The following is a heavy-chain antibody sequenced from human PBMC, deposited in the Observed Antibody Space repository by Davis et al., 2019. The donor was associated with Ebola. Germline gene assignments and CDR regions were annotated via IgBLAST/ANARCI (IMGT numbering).Heavy chain of an antibody. Sequence: GESLKISCAASGFTFSGHWMTWVRQAPGKGLEWVANINQDRSEKNYVDSVKGRFTISRDNAKSSLYVYMNSLRGDDTAMYYCARHHYMRIDYWGQGSVVTVSS. V-gene: IGHV3-7*03. D-gene: IGHD4-11*01. CDR1: GFTFSGHW. J-gene: IGHJ4*02. CDR2: INQDRSEK. CDR3: ARHHYMRIDY.